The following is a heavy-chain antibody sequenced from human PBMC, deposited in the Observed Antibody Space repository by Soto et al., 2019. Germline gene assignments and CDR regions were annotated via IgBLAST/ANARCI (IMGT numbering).Heavy chain of an antibody. Sequence: ASVKVSCKASGYTFTIYGISWVLQAPGQGLEWMGWISAYNGNTNYAQKLQGRVTMTTDTSTSTANMELRSLRSDDTAVYYCARDSVLLWCGEPAPGYFQHWGQGTLVTVS. CDR3: ARDSVLLWCGEPAPGYFQH. J-gene: IGHJ1*01. CDR2: ISAYNGNT. V-gene: IGHV1-18*01. CDR1: GYTFTIYG. D-gene: IGHD3-10*01.